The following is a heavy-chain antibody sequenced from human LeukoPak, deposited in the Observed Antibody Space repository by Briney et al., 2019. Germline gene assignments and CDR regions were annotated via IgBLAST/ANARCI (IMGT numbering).Heavy chain of an antibody. D-gene: IGHD3-10*01. Sequence: SVKVSXKASGGTFSSYAISWMRQAPGQGLEWMGRIIPIFGTANYAQKFQGRVTITTDESTSTAYMELSSLRSEDTAVYYCARDPETYYYGSGISFDYWGQGTLVTVSS. J-gene: IGHJ4*02. CDR2: IIPIFGTA. CDR3: ARDPETYYYGSGISFDY. V-gene: IGHV1-69*05. CDR1: GGTFSSYA.